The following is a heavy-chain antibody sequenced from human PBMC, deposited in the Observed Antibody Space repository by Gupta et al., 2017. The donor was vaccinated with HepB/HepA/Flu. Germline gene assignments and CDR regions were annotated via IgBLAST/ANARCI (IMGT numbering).Heavy chain of an antibody. CDR1: AGSISSSSYY. J-gene: IGHJ4*02. V-gene: IGHV4-39*01. CDR2: IYYSGST. D-gene: IGHD3-10*01. CDR3: ARQITMVRGVIDY. Sequence: QLQLQESGPGLVRPSETLSLTCTFSAGSISSSSYYWGWIRQPPGKGLEWIGSIYYSGSTYYNPSLKSRVTISVDTSKNQFSLKLSSVTAADTAVYYCARQITMVRGVIDYWGQGTLVTVSS.